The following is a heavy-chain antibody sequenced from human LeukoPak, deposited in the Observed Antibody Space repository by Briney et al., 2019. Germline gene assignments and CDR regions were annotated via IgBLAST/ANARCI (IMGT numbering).Heavy chain of an antibody. J-gene: IGHJ6*03. CDR3: ARVRNGSGSYYGPYYYYYYYMDV. D-gene: IGHD3-10*01. CDR1: GFTFSSYA. CDR2: ISSNGGST. Sequence: PGGSLRLSCAASGFTFSSYAMHWVRQAPGKGLEYVSAISSNGGSTYYANSVKGRFTISRDNAKNSLYLQMNSLRAEDTALYYCARVRNGSGSYYGPYYYYYYYMDVWGKGTTVTVSS. V-gene: IGHV3-64*01.